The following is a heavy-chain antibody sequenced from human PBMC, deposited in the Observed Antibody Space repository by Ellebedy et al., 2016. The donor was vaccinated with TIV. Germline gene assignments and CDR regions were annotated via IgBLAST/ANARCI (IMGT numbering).Heavy chain of an antibody. Sequence: GGSLRLXCAASGFTFSLYWMAWVRQAPGKGLEWVANIKPDGSEKYYLDSVKGRFTISRDNAKNSLSLQMNSLRAEDTAVYYCARVYYYFDTRGYYYRPYYFDYWGQGTLVTVSS. V-gene: IGHV3-7*01. CDR1: GFTFSLYW. CDR2: IKPDGSEK. J-gene: IGHJ4*02. CDR3: ARVYYYFDTRGYYYRPYYFDY. D-gene: IGHD3-22*01.